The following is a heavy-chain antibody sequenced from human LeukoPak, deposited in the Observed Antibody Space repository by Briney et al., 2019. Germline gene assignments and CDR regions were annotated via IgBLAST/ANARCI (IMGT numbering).Heavy chain of an antibody. CDR3: ARGRYGSGSYQDY. CDR2: IWYDGSNK. D-gene: IGHD3-10*01. J-gene: IGHJ4*02. V-gene: IGHV3-33*08. CDR1: GFTFSSYA. Sequence: GGSVRLSCAASGFTFSSYAMSWVRQSPGKGLEWVAVIWYDGSNKYYADSVKGRFTISRDNSKNTLYLQMNSLRAEDTAVYYCARGRYGSGSYQDYWGQGTLVTVSS.